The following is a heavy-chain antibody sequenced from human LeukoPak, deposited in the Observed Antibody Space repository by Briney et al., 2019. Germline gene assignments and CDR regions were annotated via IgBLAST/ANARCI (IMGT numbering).Heavy chain of an antibody. D-gene: IGHD2-2*01. CDR3: AKTREYQLLVD. V-gene: IGHV1-2*02. Sequence: GASVKVSCKASGYTFTGYYMHWVRQAPGQGLEWMGWINPNSGDTNFAQKFQGRVTMTRDTSISTSDMELIRLRSDDTAVYYCAKTREYQLLVDWGQGTLVTVSS. CDR2: INPNSGDT. CDR1: GYTFTGYY. J-gene: IGHJ4*02.